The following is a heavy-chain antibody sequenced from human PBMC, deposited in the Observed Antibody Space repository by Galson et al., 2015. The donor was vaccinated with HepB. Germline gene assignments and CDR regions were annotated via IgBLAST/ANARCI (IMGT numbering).Heavy chain of an antibody. J-gene: IGHJ4*02. D-gene: IGHD6-19*01. V-gene: IGHV1-2*06. CDR3: ARSMSVAGSVYLDY. Sequence: SVKVSCKASGYTFSGYFIHWVRQAPGKGLEWMGRISPKSGTTNSAQKFPGRISVTRATSNSTASMEVSSLRPDDTAIYYCARSMSVAGSVYLDYWGPGTLVTVSS. CDR2: ISPKSGTT. CDR1: GYTFSGYF.